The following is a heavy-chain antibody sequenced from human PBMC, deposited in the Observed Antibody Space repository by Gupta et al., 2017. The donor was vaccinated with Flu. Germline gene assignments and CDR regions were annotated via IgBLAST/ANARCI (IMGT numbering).Heavy chain of an antibody. CDR1: GGSIGIYY. Sequence: QVHLQESGPGLLKPSETLSLTCNVSGGSIGIYYWSWIRQPAGKGLEWIGRIHATGGTNYSPSLKSRVTMSVDTSNNQISLKLSSVTAADTAVYYCASHLLRFFDADDYGMDVWGHGTTVTVSS. D-gene: IGHD3-9*01. J-gene: IGHJ6*02. CDR2: IHATGGT. V-gene: IGHV4-4*07. CDR3: ASHLLRFFDADDYGMDV.